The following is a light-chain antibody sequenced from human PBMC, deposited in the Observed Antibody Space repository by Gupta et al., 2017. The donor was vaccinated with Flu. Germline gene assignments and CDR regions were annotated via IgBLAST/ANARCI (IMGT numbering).Light chain of an antibody. CDR1: SSNIGAGYD. CDR3: QSYDSSLSGWV. Sequence: VPISCTGSSSNIGAGYDVHWYQQLPGTAPKLLIYGNSNRPSGVPDRFSGSKSGTSASLAITGLQAEDEADYYCQSYDSSLSGWVFGGGTKLTVL. J-gene: IGLJ3*02. CDR2: GNS. V-gene: IGLV1-40*01.